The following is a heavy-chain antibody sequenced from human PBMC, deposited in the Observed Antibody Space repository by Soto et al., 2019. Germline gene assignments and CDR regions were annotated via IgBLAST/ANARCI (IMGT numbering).Heavy chain of an antibody. CDR1: GDSVSSNSAA. CDR3: ARDLREELAQQGLVSCFEY. Sequence: SQTLSLTCAISGDSVSSNSAAWNWIRQSPSRGLEWLGRTYYRSKWYNDYAVSVKSRITINPDTSKNQFSLQLNSVTPEDTAVDYCARDLREELAQQGLVSCFEYWGHGTLVTASS. CDR2: TYYRSKWYN. V-gene: IGHV6-1*01. D-gene: IGHD1-26*01. J-gene: IGHJ4*01.